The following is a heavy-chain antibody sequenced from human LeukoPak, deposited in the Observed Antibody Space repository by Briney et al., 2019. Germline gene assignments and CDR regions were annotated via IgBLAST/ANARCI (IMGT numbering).Heavy chain of an antibody. Sequence: GGSLRLSCAASGFTFSSYWMSWVRQAPGKWLEWVANIKYDGSEKDYVDSVKGRFAISRDNANNSLYLQMNSLRAEDTAVYYCARDIEAAGLFFDYWGQGTLVTVSS. V-gene: IGHV3-7*01. J-gene: IGHJ4*02. CDR3: ARDIEAAGLFFDY. CDR2: IKYDGSEK. CDR1: GFTFSSYW. D-gene: IGHD6-13*01.